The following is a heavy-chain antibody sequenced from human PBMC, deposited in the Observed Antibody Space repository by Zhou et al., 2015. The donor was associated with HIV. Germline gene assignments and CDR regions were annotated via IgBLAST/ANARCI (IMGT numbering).Heavy chain of an antibody. CDR1: GGTFSSFA. CDR2: ISPIFGTA. J-gene: IGHJ4*02. CDR3: ALNVEMATMHY. V-gene: IGHV1-69*06. D-gene: IGHD5-24*01. Sequence: QVELVQSGAEVKKPGSSVKVSCKASGGTFSSFAISWVRQAPGQGLEWMGGISPIFGTANYAQKFQGRVTITADKSTSTAYMELSSLRSEDMAVYYCALNVEMATMHYWGQGTLVTVSS.